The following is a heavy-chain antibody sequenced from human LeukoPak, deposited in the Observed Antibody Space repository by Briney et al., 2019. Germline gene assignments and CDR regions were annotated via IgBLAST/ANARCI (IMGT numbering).Heavy chain of an antibody. CDR3: ARRTTVVTRYAFDI. Sequence: SETLSLTCTVSGGSISSYYWSWIRQPPGKGLEWIGYIYYSGSTNYNPSLKGQVTISVDTSKNQFSLKLSSVTAADTAVYYCARRTTVVTRYAFDIWGQGTMVTVSS. CDR2: IYYSGST. CDR1: GGSISSYY. D-gene: IGHD4-23*01. V-gene: IGHV4-59*08. J-gene: IGHJ3*02.